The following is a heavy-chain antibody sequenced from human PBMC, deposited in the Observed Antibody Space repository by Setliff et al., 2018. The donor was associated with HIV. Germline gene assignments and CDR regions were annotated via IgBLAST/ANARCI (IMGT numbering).Heavy chain of an antibody. CDR3: ARAESGSGPFDY. CDR1: GFTFSSYS. V-gene: IGHV3-21*01. CDR2: ISSSSSYI. Sequence: GGSLRLSCAASGFTFSSYSMNRVRQAPGKGLEWVSSISSSSSYIYYADSVKGRFTISRDNAKNSLYLQMNSLRAEDTAVYYCARAESGSGPFDYWGQGTLVTVSS. J-gene: IGHJ4*02.